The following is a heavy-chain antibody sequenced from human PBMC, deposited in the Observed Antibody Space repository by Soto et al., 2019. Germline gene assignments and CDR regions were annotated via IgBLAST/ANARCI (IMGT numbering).Heavy chain of an antibody. J-gene: IGHJ4*02. D-gene: IGHD5-12*01. V-gene: IGHV3-30*04. CDR2: ISYDGRDE. Sequence: GGSLRLSCAASGFTFSSYAVQWVRQAPGKGLEWVAIISYDGRDEDYADSVKGRFTISRDNSRSTLYLQMNSLRPEDTAVYYCAKGRGYSGYFNGETDSWGQGIRGTVSS. CDR3: AKGRGYSGYFNGETDS. CDR1: GFTFSSYA.